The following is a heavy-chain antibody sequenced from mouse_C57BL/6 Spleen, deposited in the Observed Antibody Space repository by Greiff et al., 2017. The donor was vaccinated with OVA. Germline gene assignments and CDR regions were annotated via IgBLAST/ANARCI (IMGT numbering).Heavy chain of an antibody. D-gene: IGHD4-1*01. CDR1: GYTFTSYW. CDR3: ARGLTGTFFDY. J-gene: IGHJ2*01. V-gene: IGHV1-55*01. Sequence: QVQLQQPGAELVKPGASVKMSCKASGYTFTSYWITWVKQRPGQGLEWIGDIYPGSGSTNYNEKFKSKATLTVDQSSSTAYMQLNSLTSEDSAVYYCARGLTGTFFDYWGQGTTLTVSS. CDR2: IYPGSGST.